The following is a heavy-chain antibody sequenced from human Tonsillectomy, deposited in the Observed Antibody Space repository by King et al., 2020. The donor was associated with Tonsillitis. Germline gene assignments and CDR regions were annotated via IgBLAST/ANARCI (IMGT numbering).Heavy chain of an antibody. CDR1: GFTFDDYA. V-gene: IGHV3-9*01. D-gene: IGHD3-10*01. J-gene: IGHJ4*02. CDR2: ISWNSGSI. Sequence: VQLVASGGGLVQPGRSLRLSCAASGFTFDDYAMHWVRQAPGKGLEWVSGISWNSGSIAYADSVKGRFTISRDNAKNSLYLQMNSLRAEDTALYYCAKDYTGLLWFGEFDYWGQGTLVTVSS. CDR3: AKDYTGLLWFGEFDY.